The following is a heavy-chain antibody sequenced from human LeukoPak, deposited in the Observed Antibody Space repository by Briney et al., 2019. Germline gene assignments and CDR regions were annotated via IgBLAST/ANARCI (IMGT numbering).Heavy chain of an antibody. V-gene: IGHV1-18*04. J-gene: IGHJ6*04. CDR3: ARIGYCSSTSCNMDYYYGMDV. D-gene: IGHD2-2*02. Sequence: ASVKVSCKASGYTFTSYGISWVRQAPGQGLEWMGWISAYNGNTNYAQKLQGRVTMTTDTSTSTAYMELRSLRSDDTAVYYCARIGYCSSTSCNMDYYYGMDVWGKGTTVTVSS. CDR1: GYTFTSYG. CDR2: ISAYNGNT.